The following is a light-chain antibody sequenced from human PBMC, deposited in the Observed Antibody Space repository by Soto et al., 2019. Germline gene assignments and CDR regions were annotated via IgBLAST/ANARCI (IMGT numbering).Light chain of an antibody. CDR1: QTISSW. CDR3: QQYVHWPPGA. Sequence: DIQMTQSPSTLPASVGDRVTITCRASQTISSWLAWYQQKPGKAPDLLIYDASRLASGVPSRFSGSESGTEFTLTISSLQSEDSAVYYCQQYVHWPPGAFGQGTTVEIK. CDR2: DAS. J-gene: IGKJ1*01. V-gene: IGKV1-5*01.